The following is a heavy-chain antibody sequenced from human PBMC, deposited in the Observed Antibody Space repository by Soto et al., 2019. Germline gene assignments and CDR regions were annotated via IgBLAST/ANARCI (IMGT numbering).Heavy chain of an antibody. CDR3: ATVITMVRGDAFDI. D-gene: IGHD3-10*01. V-gene: IGHV3-33*01. Sequence: GGSLRLSCAASGFTFSSYGMHWVRQAPGKGLEWVAVIWYDGSNKYYADSVKGRFTISRDNSKNTLYLQMNSLRAEDTAVYYCATVITMVRGDAFDIWGQGTMVTVSS. CDR2: IWYDGSNK. J-gene: IGHJ3*02. CDR1: GFTFSSYG.